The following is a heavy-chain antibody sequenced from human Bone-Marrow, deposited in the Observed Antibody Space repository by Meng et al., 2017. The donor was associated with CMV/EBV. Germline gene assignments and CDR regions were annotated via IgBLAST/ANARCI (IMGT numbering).Heavy chain of an antibody. CDR3: ARVRDYDFWSGYYPSSYYYYGMDV. CDR1: GGSISSYY. Sequence: GSLRLSCTVSGGSISSYYWSWIRQPPGKGLEWIGYIYYSGSTNYNPSLKSRVTISVDTSKNQFSLKLSSVTAADTAVYYCARVRDYDFWSGYYPSSYYYYGMDVWGQGTTVTVSS. J-gene: IGHJ6*02. D-gene: IGHD3-3*01. CDR2: IYYSGST. V-gene: IGHV4-59*01.